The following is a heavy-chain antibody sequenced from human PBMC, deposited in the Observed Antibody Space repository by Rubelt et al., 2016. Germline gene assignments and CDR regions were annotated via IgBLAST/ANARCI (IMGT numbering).Heavy chain of an antibody. J-gene: IGHJ2*01. V-gene: IGHV1-18*01. Sequence: QVQLVQSGAEVKKPGASVKVSCKASGYTFTSYGISWVRQAPGQGLEWMGWISAYNGNTNYAQKREVRGTMTTDTATVTAYMERRSLRSDDTAVYYCARDRIRIAARQGWYFDLWGRGTLVTVSS. CDR2: ISAYNGNT. D-gene: IGHD6-6*01. CDR1: GYTFTSYG. CDR3: ARDRIRIAARQGWYFDL.